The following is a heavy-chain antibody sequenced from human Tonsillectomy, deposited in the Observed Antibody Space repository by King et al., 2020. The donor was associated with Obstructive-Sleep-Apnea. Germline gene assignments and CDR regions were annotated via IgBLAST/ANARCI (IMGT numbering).Heavy chain of an antibody. V-gene: IGHV3-30*04. Sequence: VQLVESGGGVVQPGRSLRLSCAASGFTFSSYAMHWVRQAPGKGLEWVAVISYDGSNKYYADSVKGRFTISRDNSKNTLYLQMNSLRAEDTAVYYCARDSGAFDIWGQGTMVTVSS. CDR3: ARDSGAFDI. J-gene: IGHJ3*02. D-gene: IGHD3-10*01. CDR1: GFTFSSYA. CDR2: ISYDGSNK.